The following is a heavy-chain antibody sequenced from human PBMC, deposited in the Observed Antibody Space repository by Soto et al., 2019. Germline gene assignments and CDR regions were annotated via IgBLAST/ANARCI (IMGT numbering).Heavy chain of an antibody. V-gene: IGHV4-38-2*02. J-gene: IGHJ6*02. CDR1: GYSISNGYY. Sequence: SETLSLTCTVSGYSISNGYYWGWIRQSPEKGLEWIGTIYHSGTTYYNPSLKSRVIMSIDTSQNQFSLRLASVTDADSAVYYCARVPSPFDYYYAMDVWGQGTTVTVSS. D-gene: IGHD3-16*01. CDR3: ARVPSPFDYYYAMDV. CDR2: IYHSGTT.